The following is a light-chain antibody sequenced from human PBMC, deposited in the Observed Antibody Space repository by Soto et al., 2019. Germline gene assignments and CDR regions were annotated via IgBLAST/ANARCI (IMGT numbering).Light chain of an antibody. CDR3: DVHGPTRPIT. CDR2: DAS. J-gene: IGKJ5*01. CDR1: PSVSNDS. Sequence: VFTRSTGMMHPPPGVRATLACRPSPSVSNDSLASYHQRPGHAPSRLIYDASTRGAGIPARFSGSGAATDFFPPISRVEHQEYAALYCDVHGPTRPITFGQGTRLEIK. V-gene: IGKV3-20*01.